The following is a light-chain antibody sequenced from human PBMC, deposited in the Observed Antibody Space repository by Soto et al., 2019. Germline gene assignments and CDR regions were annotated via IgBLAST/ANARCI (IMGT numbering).Light chain of an antibody. CDR3: CSYAGSPYV. V-gene: IGLV2-11*01. CDR1: SSDVGGYNY. Sequence: QSVLTQPRSGSGSPGQSVTISCTGTSSDVGGYNYVSWYQQHPGKAPKLMIYDVNKRPSGVPDRFSGSKSGNTASLTITGLHAQDEADYYCCSYAGSPYVFGTGTKVTVL. CDR2: DVN. J-gene: IGLJ1*01.